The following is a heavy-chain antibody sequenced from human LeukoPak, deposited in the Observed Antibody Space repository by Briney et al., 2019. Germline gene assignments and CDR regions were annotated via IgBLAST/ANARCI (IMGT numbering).Heavy chain of an antibody. V-gene: IGHV7-4-1*02. CDR1: GYTFTNYA. Sequence: ASVKVSCKASGYTFTNYAMNGVRQAPGQGLEWMGWINTNTGNPTYAQGFTGRLVLSLDTSVSTAYLQISSLKAEDTAVYYCAREVVPAANPFQYYYYMDVWGKGTTVTVS. CDR2: INTNTGNP. J-gene: IGHJ6*03. D-gene: IGHD2-2*01. CDR3: AREVVPAANPFQYYYYMDV.